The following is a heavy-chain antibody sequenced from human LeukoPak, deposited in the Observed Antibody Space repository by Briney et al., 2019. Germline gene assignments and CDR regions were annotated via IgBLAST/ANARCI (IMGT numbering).Heavy chain of an antibody. Sequence: GGSLRLSCAASGFTVSRNYMSWVRQAPGKGLEWVSVSYSGGDTYYPDSVKGRFTISRDNSKSTLYLQMNSLRVEDTAVYYCARGIAVADTGFFDYWGQGTLVTVSS. D-gene: IGHD6-19*01. CDR2: SYSGGDT. CDR1: GFTVSRNY. CDR3: ARGIAVADTGFFDY. V-gene: IGHV3-66*01. J-gene: IGHJ4*02.